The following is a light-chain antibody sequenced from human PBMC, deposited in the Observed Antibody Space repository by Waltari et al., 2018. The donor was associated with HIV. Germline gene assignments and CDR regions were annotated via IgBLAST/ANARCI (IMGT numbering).Light chain of an antibody. CDR3: MQALQSRGGT. Sequence: DIVMTQSPLSLPVTPGEPASISCRSSQSIRHSTGNNYLDWYLQKPGQSPKLLMYMASNRASGVPDRFSVSGSGTDLTLKISRVEAEDVGVYYGMQALQSRGGTFGQGTKLEIK. J-gene: IGKJ2*01. CDR1: QSIRHSTGNNY. CDR2: MAS. V-gene: IGKV2-28*01.